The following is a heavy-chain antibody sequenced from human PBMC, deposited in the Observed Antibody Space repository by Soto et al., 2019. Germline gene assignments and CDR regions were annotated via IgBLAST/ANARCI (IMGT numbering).Heavy chain of an antibody. CDR3: ATWNEREHAYDV. V-gene: IGHV3-53*01. D-gene: IGHD1-1*01. CDR2: LYDVDGS. J-gene: IGHJ3*01. Sequence: DVPLVESGGGLIQPGESLRLSCVAFGFTISGKKYVAWVRQAPGKGLEWVSALYDVDGSFYADSVKGRFTTSSDSSKTTVYLQMNVLTPDDTAVYYCATWNEREHAYDVWGQGTTVTVSS. CDR1: GFTISGKKY.